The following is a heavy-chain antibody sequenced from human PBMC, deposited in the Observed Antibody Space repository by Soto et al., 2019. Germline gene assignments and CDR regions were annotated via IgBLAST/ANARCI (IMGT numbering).Heavy chain of an antibody. CDR3: ANRPRYYHVDV. CDR2: IDAGGRRT. Sequence: GGSLRLSCAASGLMFRTYAMTWVRQAPGKGLEWVSTIDAGGRRTYYADSVVGRFSISRDDSKNTLYLQMNSRRAEDTAVYYCANRPRYYHVDVWGQGTSVTVSS. J-gene: IGHJ6*02. V-gene: IGHV3-23*01. CDR1: GLMFRTYA.